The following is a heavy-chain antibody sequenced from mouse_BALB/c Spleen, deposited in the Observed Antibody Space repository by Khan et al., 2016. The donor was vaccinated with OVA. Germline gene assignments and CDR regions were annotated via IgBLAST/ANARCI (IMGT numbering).Heavy chain of an antibody. D-gene: IGHD2-10*01. CDR1: GFSLTNYG. CDR2: IWSDGST. Sequence: QVQLKQSGPGLVAPSQSLSITCTISGFSLTNYGIHWVRQPPGKGLEWLVVIWSDGSTTYNSALKSRLTTSKYKSTSKVFLEMNSLQTDDTAVYFCAGQPYYHYNIMDYWGQGTSVTVSS. V-gene: IGHV2-6-1*01. J-gene: IGHJ4*01. CDR3: AGQPYYHYNIMDY.